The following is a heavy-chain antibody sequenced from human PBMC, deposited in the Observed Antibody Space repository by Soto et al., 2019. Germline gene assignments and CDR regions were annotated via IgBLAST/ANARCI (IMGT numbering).Heavy chain of an antibody. D-gene: IGHD3-10*01. CDR3: ARRVFRITMVRGVIFNV. Sequence: PSQTLSLTCAVYGGTFSGYYWSWILQPPGKGLEWIGAINHSGSTNYNPSLKSRVTLSVDTSKNRFSLQLSSVTAADTAVYYCARRVFRITMVRGVIFNVWGQGTTVTVSS. J-gene: IGHJ6*02. V-gene: IGHV4-34*01. CDR1: GGTFSGYY. CDR2: INHSGST.